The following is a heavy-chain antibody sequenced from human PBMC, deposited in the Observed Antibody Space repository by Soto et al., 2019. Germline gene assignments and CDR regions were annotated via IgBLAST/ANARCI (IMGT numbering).Heavy chain of an antibody. D-gene: IGHD3-9*01. V-gene: IGHV5-51*01. CDR1: GYSFTSYW. Sequence: GESLKISCKGSGYSFTSYWIGWVRQMPGKGLEWMGIIYPGDSDTRYSPSFQGQVTISADKSISTAYLQWSSLKASDTAMYYCARPTRIDYDILTGSPWAFDSWGQGTMVTVSS. CDR3: ARPTRIDYDILTGSPWAFDS. J-gene: IGHJ3*02. CDR2: IYPGDSDT.